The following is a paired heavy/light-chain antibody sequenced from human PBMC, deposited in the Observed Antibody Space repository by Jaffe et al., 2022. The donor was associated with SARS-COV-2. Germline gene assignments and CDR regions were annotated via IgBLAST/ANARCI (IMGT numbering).Heavy chain of an antibody. Sequence: QVQLQESGPGLVKPSGTLSLTCAVSGDSISSDNWWSWVRQPPGKGLEWIGEMHHSGRSNYNGSLKSRVTISVDKSKNQFSLKVNSVTAADTAVYYCTRSPLRHVKSGMDVWGQGATVTVSS. CDR1: GDSISSDNW. V-gene: IGHV4-4*02. CDR2: MHHSGRS. J-gene: IGHJ6*02. CDR3: TRSPLRHVKSGMDV.
Light chain of an antibody. J-gene: IGKJ2*01. CDR3: LQYYSTPYT. V-gene: IGKV4-1*01. CDR1: QSVLYNPVNKNY. Sequence: DIVMTQSPDSLAVSLGERATINCKSSQSVLYNPVNKNYLAWYQHKAGQPPNLLIYWASTRESGVPDRFSGSGSGTDFTLTISSLQAEDVAVYYCLQYYSTPYTFGQGTKLEIK. CDR2: WAS.